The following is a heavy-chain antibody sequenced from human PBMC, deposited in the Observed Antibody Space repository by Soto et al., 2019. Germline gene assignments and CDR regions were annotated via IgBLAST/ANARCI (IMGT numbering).Heavy chain of an antibody. Sequence: EVQLVESGGGLVQPGRSLRLSCAASGFTFDDYAMHWVRHAPGKGLEWVSGISWNSGSIGYADSVKGRFTISRDNAKNSLYLQMNSLRAEDTALYYCAKGDGTDYWGQGTLVTVSS. J-gene: IGHJ4*02. D-gene: IGHD6-13*01. CDR1: GFTFDDYA. CDR2: ISWNSGSI. CDR3: AKGDGTDY. V-gene: IGHV3-9*01.